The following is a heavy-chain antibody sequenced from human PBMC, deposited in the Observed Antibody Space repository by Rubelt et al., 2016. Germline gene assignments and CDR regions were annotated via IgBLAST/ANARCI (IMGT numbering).Heavy chain of an antibody. J-gene: IGHJ4*02. CDR1: GFTVGNNF. V-gene: IGHV3-66*01. CDR2: IYSGGDT. CDR3: ARGVLVGVFDY. D-gene: IGHD1-26*01. Sequence: GESGGGLVQPGGSLRLSCAASGFTVGNNFMNWVRQAPGKGLEWVSLIYSGGDTYYADSVKGRFTISRDNAKNTLYLQMNSLRAEDTAVYYCARGVLVGVFDYWGQGTLVTVSS.